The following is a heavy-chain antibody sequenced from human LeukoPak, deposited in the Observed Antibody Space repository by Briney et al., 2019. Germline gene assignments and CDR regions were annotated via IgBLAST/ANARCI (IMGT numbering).Heavy chain of an antibody. CDR2: ISYDGSNK. CDR3: ARAGRADGDYHYFEY. D-gene: IGHD4-17*01. Sequence: GGSLRLSCAASGVIFNNFAFHWVRQAPGKGLEWVAAISYDGSNKYYADSVRGRLTISRDNSKNTLYLQMNSLRAEDTAVYYCARAGRADGDYHYFEYWGQGTLVTVSS. J-gene: IGHJ4*02. CDR1: GVIFNNFA. V-gene: IGHV3-30-3*01.